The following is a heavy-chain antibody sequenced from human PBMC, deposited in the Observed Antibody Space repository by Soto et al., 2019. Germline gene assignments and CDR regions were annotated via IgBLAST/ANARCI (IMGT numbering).Heavy chain of an antibody. CDR3: TTGWSSKEY. Sequence: GGSLRLSCAASGFLFCNAWISWVRQAPGKGLERVGRIKSKADGGTTNYAAPVKARFNISRDGSKNTLYLQMNGLKTEDTAVNYCTTGWSSKEYWGQGTLVTVSS. V-gene: IGHV3-15*01. J-gene: IGHJ4*02. D-gene: IGHD3-3*01. CDR2: IKSKADGGTT. CDR1: GFLFCNAW.